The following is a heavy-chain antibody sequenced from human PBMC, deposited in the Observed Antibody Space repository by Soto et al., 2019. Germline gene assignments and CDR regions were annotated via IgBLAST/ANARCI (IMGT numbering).Heavy chain of an antibody. CDR1: GYTFTDYY. V-gene: IGHV1-69-2*01. D-gene: IGHD3-16*02. CDR2: VDPEDGET. CDR3: ASGDYVWGSYRSSPRNWFDP. J-gene: IGHJ5*02. Sequence: EVQLVQSGAEVKKPGATVKISCKVSGYTFTDYYMHWVQQAPGKGLEWMGLVDPEDGETIYAEKFQGRVTITADTSTDTAYMELSSLRSEDTAVYYCASGDYVWGSYRSSPRNWFDPWGQGTLVTVSS.